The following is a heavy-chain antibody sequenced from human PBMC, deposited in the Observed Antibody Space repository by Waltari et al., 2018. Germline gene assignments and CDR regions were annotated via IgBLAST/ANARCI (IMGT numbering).Heavy chain of an antibody. J-gene: IGHJ4*02. V-gene: IGHV1-69-2*01. CDR1: GYTFTDYY. CDR2: VEREEGRT. Sequence: ELQLVQSGAAVMQPAATVKISCKVSGYTFTDYYIHWARQAPGKGLEWMGRVEREEGRTTYAENLQGRVSIPADASTDTAYMKLSRLRSEDTAVYYCTTDGSDAPLVTGYFDFWGQGTLVTVSS. D-gene: IGHD5-18*01. CDR3: TTDGSDAPLVTGYFDF.